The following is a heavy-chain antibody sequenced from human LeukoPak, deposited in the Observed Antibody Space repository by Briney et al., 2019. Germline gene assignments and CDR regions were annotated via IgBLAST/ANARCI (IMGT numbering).Heavy chain of an antibody. CDR3: ARDPGVVAFHYFDY. Sequence: GGSLRLSCAASGFTFSSHAMGWVRQAPGKGLEWVSGIGGLGGSTYYAGSVKGRFTISRDNSQNTLYLHMSSLRADDTAVYYCARDPGVVAFHYFDYWGQGSLVTVSS. CDR2: IGGLGGST. CDR1: GFTFSSHA. V-gene: IGHV3-23*01. D-gene: IGHD3-3*01. J-gene: IGHJ4*02.